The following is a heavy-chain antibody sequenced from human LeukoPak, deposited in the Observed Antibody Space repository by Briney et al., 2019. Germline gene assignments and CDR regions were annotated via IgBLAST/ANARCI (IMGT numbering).Heavy chain of an antibody. J-gene: IGHJ4*02. V-gene: IGHV1-3*01. Sequence: ASVKVSCKASGYTFTSYVLHWVRQAPGQRLEWMGWINAGNGNTKYSQKFQGRVTITRDTSASTAYMELSSLRSEGTAVYYCARGYGEFNPDYWGQGTLVTVSS. CDR1: GYTFTSYV. D-gene: IGHD3-10*01. CDR3: ARGYGEFNPDY. CDR2: INAGNGNT.